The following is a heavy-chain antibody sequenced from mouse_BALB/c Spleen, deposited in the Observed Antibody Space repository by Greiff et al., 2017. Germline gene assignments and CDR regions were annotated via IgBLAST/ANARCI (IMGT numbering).Heavy chain of an antibody. V-gene: IGHV1-80*01. D-gene: IGHD3-1*01. CDR1: GYAFSSYW. J-gene: IGHJ3*01. CDR2: IYPGDGDS. CDR3: ARPRSSGYPFAY. Sequence: QVQLQQSGAELVRPGSSVKISCKASGYAFSSYWMNWVKQRPGQGLEWIGQIYPGDGDSNYNGKFKGKATLTADKSSSTAYMQLSSLTSEDSAVYFCARPRSSGYPFAYWGQGTLVTVSA.